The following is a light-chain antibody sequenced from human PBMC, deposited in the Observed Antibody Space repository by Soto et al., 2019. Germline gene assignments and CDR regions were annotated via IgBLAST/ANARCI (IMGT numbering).Light chain of an antibody. V-gene: IGLV2-23*02. J-gene: IGLJ2*01. CDR1: STDVGTYNL. Sequence: QSVLTQPASVSVSPGQSITISCTGTSTDVGTYNLVSWYQQHPGTAPKLIIYEVSKRPSGVSNHFSGSKSGNTASLTISGLQAGDEADYYCCSYAGSDTFVFGGGTKLTVL. CDR2: EVS. CDR3: CSYAGSDTFV.